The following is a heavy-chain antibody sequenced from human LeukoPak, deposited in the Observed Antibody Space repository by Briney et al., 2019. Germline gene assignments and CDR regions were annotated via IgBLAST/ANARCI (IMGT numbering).Heavy chain of an antibody. CDR2: IYYSGRT. J-gene: IGHJ4*02. Sequence: RPSETLSLTCTVSGGSISSSSYYWGWIRPPPGKWLEWIGSIYYSGRTYYNPSLKSRVTISVDTSKNQFSLKLSSVTAADTAVYYCARLLGDDSSGYYYGNFYYFDYWGQGTLVTVSS. CDR1: GGSISSSSYY. D-gene: IGHD3-22*01. V-gene: IGHV4-39*01. CDR3: ARLLGDDSSGYYYGNFYYFDY.